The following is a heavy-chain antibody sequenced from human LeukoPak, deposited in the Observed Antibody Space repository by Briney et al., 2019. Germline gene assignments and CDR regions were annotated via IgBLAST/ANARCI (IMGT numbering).Heavy chain of an antibody. CDR2: INQDGSAK. J-gene: IGHJ4*02. Sequence: GGSLRLSCVASGLNFGNYWMDWVRQAPGKGLEWVGNINQDGSAKNYVDSVKGRFTISRDNAEKSLYLHMNSLGAEDTAIYYCARDFESWGQGTLVTVSS. CDR3: ARDFES. V-gene: IGHV3-7*03. CDR1: GLNFGNYW.